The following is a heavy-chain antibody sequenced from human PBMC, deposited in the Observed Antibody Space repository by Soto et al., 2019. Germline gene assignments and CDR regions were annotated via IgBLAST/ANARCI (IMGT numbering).Heavy chain of an antibody. CDR3: AKAFVGATTYYYGMDV. V-gene: IGHV3-23*01. J-gene: IGHJ6*02. CDR2: ISGSGGST. CDR1: GFIFSSYA. D-gene: IGHD1-26*01. Sequence: AGGSLRLSCAASGFIFSSYAMSRVRQAPGKGLEWVSAISGSGGSTYYADSVKGRFTISRDNSKNTLSLQMNSLRTEDTAVFYCAKAFVGATTYYYGMDVWGQGTTVTVSS.